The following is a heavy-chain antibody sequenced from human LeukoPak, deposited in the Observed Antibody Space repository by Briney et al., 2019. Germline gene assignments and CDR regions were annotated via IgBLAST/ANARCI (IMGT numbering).Heavy chain of an antibody. V-gene: IGHV3-7*01. Sequence: GGSLRLSCAASGFSFSSYWLSWVRQPPGKGLEWVAKIKQDGSEKYYVGSVKGRFTISRDNAKNSLYLQMNSLRAEDTAVYYRARERGSHCFDYWGQGTLVTVSS. D-gene: IGHD3-10*01. J-gene: IGHJ4*02. CDR3: ARERGSHCFDY. CDR1: GFSFSSYW. CDR2: IKQDGSEK.